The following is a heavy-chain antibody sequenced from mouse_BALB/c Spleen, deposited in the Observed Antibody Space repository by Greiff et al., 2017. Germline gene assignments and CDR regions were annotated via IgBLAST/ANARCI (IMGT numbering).Heavy chain of an antibody. J-gene: IGHJ4*01. CDR1: GFSLTSYG. D-gene: IGHD1-1*01. Sequence: VKLMESGPGLVAPSQSLSITCTVSGFSLTSYGVHWVRQPPGKGLEWLGVIWAGGSTNYNSALMSRLSISKDNSKSQVFLKMNSLQTDDTAMYYCARHYYGSRDAMDYWGQGTSVTVSS. V-gene: IGHV2-9*02. CDR3: ARHYYGSRDAMDY. CDR2: IWAGGST.